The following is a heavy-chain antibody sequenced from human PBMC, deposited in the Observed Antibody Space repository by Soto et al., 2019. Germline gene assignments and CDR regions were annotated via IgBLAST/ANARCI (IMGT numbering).Heavy chain of an antibody. CDR2: ISSSGRTI. D-gene: IGHD7-27*01. CDR1: GFTFSDYY. V-gene: IGHV3-11*04. J-gene: IGHJ3*01. Sequence: GGSLRLSCAASGFTFSDYYMTWILQAPWKGLEWVSYISSSGRTIYYADSVKGRFTISRDTSANAVYLQMNYLRSEDTAVYFCARAPGHSDAIDVWGQGTLVTVSS. CDR3: ARAPGHSDAIDV.